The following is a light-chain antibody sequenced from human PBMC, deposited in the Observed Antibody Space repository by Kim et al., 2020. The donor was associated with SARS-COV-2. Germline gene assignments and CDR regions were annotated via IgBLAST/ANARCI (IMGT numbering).Light chain of an antibody. V-gene: IGLV10-54*04. Sequence: QTATPPCSGNSNNVDNHGAAWLQQHQGRPPKLLSYRNTNRPSGISERFSASRSGNTASLMITGLQPEDEADYYCSTWDSSLRGYVFGTGTKVTVL. CDR1: SNNVDNHG. CDR3: STWDSSLRGYV. CDR2: RNT. J-gene: IGLJ1*01.